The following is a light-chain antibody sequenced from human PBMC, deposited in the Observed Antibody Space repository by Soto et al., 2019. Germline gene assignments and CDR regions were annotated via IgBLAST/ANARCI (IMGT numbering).Light chain of an antibody. CDR3: NSFTSSSTRGV. CDR2: DVT. J-gene: IGLJ2*01. Sequence: QSVLTQPASVSGSPGQSITISCTGTSSDIGGYNYVSWYQHHPGKDPKLIIYDVTNRPSGVSTRFSGSKSGNTASLTISGLQAEDEADYYCNSFTSSSTRGVFGGGTKLTVL. CDR1: SSDIGGYNY. V-gene: IGLV2-14*03.